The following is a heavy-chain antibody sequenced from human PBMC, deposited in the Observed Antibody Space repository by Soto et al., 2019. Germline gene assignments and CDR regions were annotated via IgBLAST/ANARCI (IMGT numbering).Heavy chain of an antibody. CDR3: ARWETGNTGNMYYFDY. CDR1: GVSMRSSNW. CDR2: IFHSGST. Sequence: QVQLRESGPGLVKPSETLSLTCAVSGVSMRSSNWWSWVRLPPGKGLEWIGEIFHSGSTNYNPSFKGRVTISVDESQNQFSLKLSSVTAADTAVYYCARWETGNTGNMYYFDYWGQGALVTVSS. J-gene: IGHJ4*02. D-gene: IGHD1-26*01. V-gene: IGHV4-4*02.